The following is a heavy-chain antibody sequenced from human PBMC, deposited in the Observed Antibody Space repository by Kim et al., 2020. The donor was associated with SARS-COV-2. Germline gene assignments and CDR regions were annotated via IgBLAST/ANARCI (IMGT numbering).Heavy chain of an antibody. CDR2: ISSSSSYI. Sequence: GGSLRLSCAASGFTFSSYSMNWVRQAPGKGLEWVSSISSSSSYIYYADSVKGRFTISRDNAKNSMYLQMNSLRAEDTAVYYCARDKVGATDYWGQGTLVTVSS. D-gene: IGHD1-26*01. J-gene: IGHJ4*02. CDR1: GFTFSSYS. CDR3: ARDKVGATDY. V-gene: IGHV3-21*01.